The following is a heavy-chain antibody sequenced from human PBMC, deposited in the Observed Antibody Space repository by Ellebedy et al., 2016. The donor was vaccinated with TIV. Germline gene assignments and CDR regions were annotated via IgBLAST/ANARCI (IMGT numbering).Heavy chain of an antibody. CDR1: GYPFTGYG. CDR2: ISAYSGDT. CDR3: ARDSFGSGSYYNPHPFGS. D-gene: IGHD3-10*01. V-gene: IGHV1-18*01. Sequence: AASVKVSCKASGYPFTGYGINWVRQAPGQRLEWLGWISAYSGDTKYAENVQGSVTMTRNTSTSIAYMELMTLKSDDTAVYYCARDSFGSGSYYNPHPFGSWGQGTLVTVSS. J-gene: IGHJ5*02.